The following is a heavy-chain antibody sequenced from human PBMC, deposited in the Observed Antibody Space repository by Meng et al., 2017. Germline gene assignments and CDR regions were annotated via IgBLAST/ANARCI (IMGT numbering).Heavy chain of an antibody. D-gene: IGHD3-9*01. CDR1: GYTFTGYY. Sequence: QVAVVKSGAEVQKPGASVKVSCKASGYTFTGYYMHWVRQAPGQGLEWMGRINPNSGGTNYAQKFQGRVTMTRDTSISTAYMELSRLRSDDTAVYYCAREAITNYDILTGYPDYWGQGTLVTVSS. CDR2: INPNSGGT. J-gene: IGHJ4*02. V-gene: IGHV1-2*06. CDR3: AREAITNYDILTGYPDY.